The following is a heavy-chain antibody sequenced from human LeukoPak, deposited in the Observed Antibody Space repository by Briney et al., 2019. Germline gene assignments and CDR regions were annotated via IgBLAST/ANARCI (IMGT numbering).Heavy chain of an antibody. CDR1: GYTFTGYY. CDR3: ARGGSGYYPYYFDY. J-gene: IGHJ4*02. CDR2: ISAYNGNT. D-gene: IGHD3-22*01. V-gene: IGHV1-18*04. Sequence: GASVKVSCKASGYTFTGYYMHWVRQAPGQGLEWMGWISAYNGNTNYAQKLQGRVTMTTDTSTSTAYMELRSLRSDDTAVYYCARGGSGYYPYYFDYWGQGTLVTVSS.